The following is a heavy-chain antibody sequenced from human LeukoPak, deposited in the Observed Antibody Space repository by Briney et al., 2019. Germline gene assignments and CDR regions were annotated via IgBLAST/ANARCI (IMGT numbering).Heavy chain of an antibody. Sequence: PGGSLRLSCAASGFTFSSYAISWVRQAPGKGLEWVSAICGSGGSTYYADSVKGRFTISRDNSKNTLYLQMNSLRAEDTAVYYCAKARGSQRLLDYWGEGTLVTVSS. CDR2: ICGSGGST. J-gene: IGHJ4*02. D-gene: IGHD6-19*01. CDR1: GFTFSSYA. CDR3: AKARGSQRLLDY. V-gene: IGHV3-23*01.